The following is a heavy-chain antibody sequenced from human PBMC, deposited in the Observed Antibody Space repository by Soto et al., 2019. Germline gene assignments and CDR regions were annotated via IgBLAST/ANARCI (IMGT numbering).Heavy chain of an antibody. CDR2: ISSSSSYT. V-gene: IGHV3-11*06. CDR3: ARDYRSGYPNWFDP. Sequence: GGSLRPSCAAFGFTLSANYTSWIRRAPGKGMEWVSYISSSSSYTTYADSVKGRFTISRDNAKNSLYLQMNSLRAEDTAVYYCARDYRSGYPNWFDPWGQGTLVTVSS. J-gene: IGHJ5*02. D-gene: IGHD3-22*01. CDR1: GFTLSANY.